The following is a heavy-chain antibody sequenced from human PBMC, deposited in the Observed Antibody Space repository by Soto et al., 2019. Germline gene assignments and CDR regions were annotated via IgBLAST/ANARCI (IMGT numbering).Heavy chain of an antibody. D-gene: IGHD3-3*01. CDR3: AKVFVFTIREGFDY. J-gene: IGHJ4*02. CDR2: ITGSGDST. Sequence: EVQLLESGGGLVQPGGSLRLSCAASGFTFRSYAMSWVRQAPGKGLEWVWAITGSGDSTYYADSVKGRFTVSRDNSKNTLYLQMNSLRAEDTAVYYCAKVFVFTIREGFDYWGLGTLVTVSS. CDR1: GFTFRSYA. V-gene: IGHV3-23*01.